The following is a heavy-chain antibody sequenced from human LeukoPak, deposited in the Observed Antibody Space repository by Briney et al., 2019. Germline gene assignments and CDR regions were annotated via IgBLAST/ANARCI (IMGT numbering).Heavy chain of an antibody. CDR3: ARHRAMARVGDYFDS. D-gene: IGHD1-26*01. CDR2: TYYSGST. J-gene: IGHJ4*02. V-gene: IGHV4-31*03. CDR1: GGSISSSNYY. Sequence: SETLSLTCTVSGGSISSSNYYWGSIRQHPGKGLEWIGYTYYSGSTYYNPSLESRGIISVDTSKKQFSLRLTSVTAADTAVYYCARHRAMARVGDYFDSWGQGTLVTVSS.